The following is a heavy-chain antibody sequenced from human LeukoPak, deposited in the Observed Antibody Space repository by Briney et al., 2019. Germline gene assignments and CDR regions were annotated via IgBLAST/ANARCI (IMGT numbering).Heavy chain of an antibody. J-gene: IGHJ4*02. CDR3: ARAFLGTNYYDSSGDSYYFGY. Sequence: SETLSLTCAVYGGSFSGYYWSWLRQPPGKGLEWIGEINHSGSTNYNPSLKSRVTISVDTSKNQCSLKLSSVTAADTAVYYCARAFLGTNYYDSSGDSYYFGYWGQGTLVTVSS. CDR2: INHSGST. D-gene: IGHD3-22*01. V-gene: IGHV4-34*01. CDR1: GGSFSGYY.